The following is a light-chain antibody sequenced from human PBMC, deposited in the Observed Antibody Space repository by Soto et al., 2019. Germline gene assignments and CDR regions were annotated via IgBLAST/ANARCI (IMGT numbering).Light chain of an antibody. J-gene: IGLJ1*01. Sequence: QSALTQPRSVSGSPGQSVAISCTGTSSDVGGYNFVSWYQQHPGKAPKLLMYDVSKRPSGVPARFSGSKSGNTASLTISGLQVDDEADYYCCSYAGSYTDYVFGTGTKVTVL. CDR2: DVS. V-gene: IGLV2-11*01. CDR1: SSDVGGYNF. CDR3: CSYAGSYTDYV.